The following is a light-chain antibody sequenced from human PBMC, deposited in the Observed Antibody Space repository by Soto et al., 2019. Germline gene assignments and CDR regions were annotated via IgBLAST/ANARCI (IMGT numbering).Light chain of an antibody. V-gene: IGLV2-14*01. J-gene: IGLJ1*01. Sequence: QSVLTQPASVSGSPGQSIAISCTGTSSDVGAYNSVSWYQQYPGKAPKLMIHDVSNRPSGVSDRFSGSKSGNTASLTISGLQAEDEADYYCSSNTSSSSYVFGSGTKLTVL. CDR3: SSNTSSSSYV. CDR1: SSDVGAYNS. CDR2: DVS.